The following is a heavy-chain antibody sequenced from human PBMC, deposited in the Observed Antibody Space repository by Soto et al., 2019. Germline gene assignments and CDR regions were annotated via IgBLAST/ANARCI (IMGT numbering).Heavy chain of an antibody. V-gene: IGHV6-1*01. CDR3: ARDRRWLPRGPNNWLDL. J-gene: IGHJ5*02. D-gene: IGHD5-12*01. CDR2: TYYRSKWYY. CDR1: GDSVSSNSAG. Sequence: SQTLSLTCAITGDSVSSNSAGWSWVRQSPSRGLEWLGRTYYRSKWYYEYAVSVRGRITINPDTSKNQYSLQLNSVTPEDTAVYFCARDRRWLPRGPNNWLDLWGQGTQVTVSS.